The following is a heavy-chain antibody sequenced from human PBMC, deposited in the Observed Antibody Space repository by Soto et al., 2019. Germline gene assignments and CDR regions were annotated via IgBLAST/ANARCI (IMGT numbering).Heavy chain of an antibody. CDR1: GYIFNTYY. J-gene: IGHJ6*02. V-gene: IGHV1-46*02. Sequence: GASLKVSCKASGYIFNTYYMHWVRQAPGQGLEWMGIINLTGGGTSYAQKFQGRVTMTRDTSTSTVYMEMTSLRSEDTAVYYCASGGENPNPTAYYYYNGLDVWGQGTTVTVSS. CDR2: INLTGGGT. D-gene: IGHD3-16*01. CDR3: ASGGENPNPTAYYYYNGLDV.